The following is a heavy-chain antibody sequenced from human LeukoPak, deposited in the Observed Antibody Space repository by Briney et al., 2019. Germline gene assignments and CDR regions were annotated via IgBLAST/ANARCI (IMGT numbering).Heavy chain of an antibody. Sequence: PSQTLSLTCTVSGGSISSGDYYWSWIRQPPGKGLEWIGYIYYSGSTNYNPSLKSRVTISVDTSKNQFSLKLSSVTAADTAVYYCARGGMYYDFWSGYSDYYYYMDVWGKGTTVTVSS. D-gene: IGHD3-3*01. J-gene: IGHJ6*03. CDR1: GGSISSGDYY. CDR3: ARGGMYYDFWSGYSDYYYYMDV. CDR2: IYYSGST. V-gene: IGHV4-61*08.